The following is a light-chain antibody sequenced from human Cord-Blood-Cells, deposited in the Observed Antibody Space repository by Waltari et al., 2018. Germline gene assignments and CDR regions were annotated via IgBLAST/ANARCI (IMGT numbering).Light chain of an antibody. CDR3: MQALQTPWT. V-gene: IGKV2-28*01. CDR2: LGS. J-gene: IGKJ1*01. Sequence: DIVMTQSPLSLPVTPGEPASISCRSSQSLLHSNGYNYLGWYLQKPGQSPQLLIYLGSNRASGVPDRFSCSGSGTDFTLKISRVGAEDVGVYYCMQALQTPWTFGQGTKVEIK. CDR1: QSLLHSNGYNY.